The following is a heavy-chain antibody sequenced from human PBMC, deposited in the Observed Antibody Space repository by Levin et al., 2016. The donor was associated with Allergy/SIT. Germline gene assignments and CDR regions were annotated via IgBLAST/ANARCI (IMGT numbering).Heavy chain of an antibody. D-gene: IGHD3-22*01. CDR3: ARAEDYYDSSGYSYLDY. V-gene: IGHV1-69*02. J-gene: IGHJ4*02. Sequence: SVKVSCKASGGTFSSYTISWVRQAPGQGLEWMGRIIPILGIANYAQKFQGRVTITADKSTSTAYMELSSLRSEDTAVYYCARAEDYYDSSGYSYLDYWGQGTLVTVSS. CDR2: IIPILGIA. CDR1: GGTFSSYT.